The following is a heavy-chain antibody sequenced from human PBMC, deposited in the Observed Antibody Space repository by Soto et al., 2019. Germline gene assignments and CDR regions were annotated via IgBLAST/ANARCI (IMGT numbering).Heavy chain of an antibody. J-gene: IGHJ5*02. V-gene: IGHV3-33*01. Sequence: PGGSLRLSCAASGFTFSSHGMHWVRQAPGKGLECVAIIWYDGSKEYYADSVKGRFTISRDNSKNTVYLQMNSLRAGDTTLYYCARITGSSSDHWGQGTLVTVSS. CDR1: GFTFSSHG. D-gene: IGHD6-6*01. CDR3: ARITGSSSDH. CDR2: IWYDGSKE.